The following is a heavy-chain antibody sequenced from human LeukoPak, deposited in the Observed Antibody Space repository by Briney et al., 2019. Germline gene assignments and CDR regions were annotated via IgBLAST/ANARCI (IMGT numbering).Heavy chain of an antibody. Sequence: SETLSLTCNVSGDSFSNYYWSWIRQPAGRGLEWIGRIYGSGGSNYNPSLKSRVSISVDKSKNRFSLNLTSVTAADTAVYYCAREAETYSSGFYCDQWGQGTLVTVSS. CDR1: GDSFSNYY. CDR2: IYGSGGS. V-gene: IGHV4-4*07. D-gene: IGHD5-18*01. J-gene: IGHJ4*02. CDR3: AREAETYSSGFYCDQ.